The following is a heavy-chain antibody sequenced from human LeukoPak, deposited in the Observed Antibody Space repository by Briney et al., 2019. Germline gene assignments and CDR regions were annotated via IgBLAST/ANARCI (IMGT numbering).Heavy chain of an antibody. V-gene: IGHV1-2*02. CDR3: AKSNAGYCSGGNCLNYYYYGMDV. CDR2: INPNSGGT. CDR1: GYTFTGYY. Sequence: ASVKVSCKASGYTFTGYYMHWVRQAPGQGLEWMGWINPNSGGTNYAQKFQGRVTLTRDTSISTAYMELSRLRSDDTAAYYCAKSNAGYCSGGNCLNYYYYGMDVWGQGTTVTVSS. J-gene: IGHJ6*02. D-gene: IGHD2-15*01.